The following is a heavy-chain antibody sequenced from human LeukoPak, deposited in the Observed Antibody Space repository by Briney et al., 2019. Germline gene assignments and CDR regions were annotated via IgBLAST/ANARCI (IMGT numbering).Heavy chain of an antibody. J-gene: IGHJ5*01. V-gene: IGHV4-4*02. CDR3: ARLVVVTHTGRNWFDS. Sequence: SGTLSLTCAVSGGSISSSNWWSWVRPPPGKGLEWIGEIYHSGSTNYNPSLKSRVTISVDKSKNQFSLKLSSVTAADTAVYYCARLVVVTHTGRNWFDSWGQGTLVTVSS. CDR1: GGSISSSNW. D-gene: IGHD2-21*02. CDR2: IYHSGST.